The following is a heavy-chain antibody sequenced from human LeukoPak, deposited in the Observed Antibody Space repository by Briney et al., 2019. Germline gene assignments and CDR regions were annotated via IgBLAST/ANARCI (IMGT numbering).Heavy chain of an antibody. J-gene: IGHJ4*02. D-gene: IGHD6-19*01. CDR1: GGTFSSYA. V-gene: IGHV1-69*13. CDR3: ARTSGAAIAVAGTLGY. CDR2: IIPIFDTA. Sequence: SVKVSCKASGGTFSSYAISWVRQAPGQGLEWMGGIIPIFDTANYAQKSQGRVTITADESTSTAYMELSSLRSEDTAVYYCARTSGAAIAVAGTLGYWGQGTLVTVSS.